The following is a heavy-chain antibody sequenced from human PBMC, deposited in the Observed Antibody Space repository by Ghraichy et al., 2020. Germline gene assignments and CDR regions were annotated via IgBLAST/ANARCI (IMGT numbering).Heavy chain of an antibody. J-gene: IGHJ4*02. Sequence: GGSLRLSCAASGFTFSSYAMSWVRQAPGKGLQWVSVISGSGGETYYADSVKGRFTISSDNSKNTLYLQMNSLRAEDTAVYYCAKARIAVTGWAPFDYWGQGTLVTVSS. V-gene: IGHV3-23*01. CDR2: ISGSGGET. CDR3: AKARIAVTGWAPFDY. CDR1: GFTFSSYA. D-gene: IGHD6-19*01.